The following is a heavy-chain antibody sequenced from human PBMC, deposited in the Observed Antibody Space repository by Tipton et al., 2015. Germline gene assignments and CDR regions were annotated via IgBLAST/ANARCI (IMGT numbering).Heavy chain of an antibody. CDR1: GYTFTTYD. D-gene: IGHD4/OR15-4a*01. Sequence: QVQLVQSGAEVKKPGASVKVSCKASGYTFTTYDINWVRQATGQGLEWMGWMNPNSGNTAYAQKFQGRVTMTRNTSISTAYMELSSLRSEDTAVYFCAKDFGAANHYKVIYYWGQGTLVTVPS. CDR3: AKDFGAANHYKVIYY. J-gene: IGHJ4*02. V-gene: IGHV1-8*01. CDR2: MNPNSGNT.